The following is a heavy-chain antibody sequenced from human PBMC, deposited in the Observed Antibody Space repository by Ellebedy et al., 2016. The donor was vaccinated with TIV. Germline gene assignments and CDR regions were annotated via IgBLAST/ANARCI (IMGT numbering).Heavy chain of an antibody. CDR1: GGSFSGYY. D-gene: IGHD6-13*01. CDR2: INHSGST. J-gene: IGHJ6*02. Sequence: SETLSLXCAVYGGSFSGYYWSWIRQPPGKGLEWIGEINHSGSTNYNPSLKSRVTISVDTSKNQFSLKLSSVTAADTAVYYCARCTLSSSSWILYYYYYGMDVWGQGTTVTVSS. V-gene: IGHV4-34*01. CDR3: ARCTLSSSSWILYYYYYGMDV.